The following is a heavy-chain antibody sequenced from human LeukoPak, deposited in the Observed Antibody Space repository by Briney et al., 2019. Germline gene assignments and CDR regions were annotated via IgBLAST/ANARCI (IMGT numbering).Heavy chain of an antibody. V-gene: IGHV4-31*03. CDR1: GVSISSGGYY. J-gene: IGHJ4*02. Sequence: PSETLSLTCTVSGVSISSGGYYWSWIRQHPGKGLEWIGYIYYSGSTYYNPSLKSRVTISVDTSKNQFSLKLSSVTAADTAVYYCARAPEWTYYFDYWGQGTLVTVSS. CDR2: IYYSGST. D-gene: IGHD3-3*01. CDR3: ARAPEWTYYFDY.